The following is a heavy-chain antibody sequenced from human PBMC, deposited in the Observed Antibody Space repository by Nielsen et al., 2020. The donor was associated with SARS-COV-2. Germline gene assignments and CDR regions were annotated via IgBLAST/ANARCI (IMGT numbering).Heavy chain of an antibody. CDR3: TRVNPIRGSWFDAFDI. CDR2: IRSKSHSYET. Sequence: GESPKISCAASGFSISDSGMHWVRQASGRGLEWLGRIRSKSHSYETVYAVSVRDRFTISRDDSKNTAYLQMSSLKIEDTAVYFCTRVNPIRGSWFDAFDIWGQGTMVTVSS. CDR1: GFSISDSG. D-gene: IGHD6-13*01. J-gene: IGHJ3*02. V-gene: IGHV3-73*01.